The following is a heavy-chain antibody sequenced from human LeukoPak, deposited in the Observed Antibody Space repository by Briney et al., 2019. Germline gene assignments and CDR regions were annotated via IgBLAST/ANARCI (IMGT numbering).Heavy chain of an antibody. V-gene: IGHV3-23*01. CDR2: ISGSGGST. Sequence: GGSLRLSCAASGFIFTNHVMNWVRQAPGKGLEWVSGISGSGGSTYYADSVKGRFTISRDNSKNTLYLQMNSLRAEDTAVYYCAKSGGVVTDPYYFDYWGQGTLVTVSS. CDR3: AKSGGVVTDPYYFDY. D-gene: IGHD3-3*01. J-gene: IGHJ4*02. CDR1: GFIFTNHV.